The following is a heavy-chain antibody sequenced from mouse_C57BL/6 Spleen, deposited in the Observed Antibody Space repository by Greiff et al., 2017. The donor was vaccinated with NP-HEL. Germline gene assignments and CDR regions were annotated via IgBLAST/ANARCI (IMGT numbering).Heavy chain of an antibody. D-gene: IGHD4-1*01. CDR3: VRGSNWDVGWYFDV. Sequence: VQRVESGGGLVQPKGSLKLSCAASGFSFNTYAMNWVRQAPGKGLEWVARIRSKSNNYATYYADSVKDRFTISRDDSESMLYLQMNNLKTEDTAMYYCVRGSNWDVGWYFDVWGTGTTVTVSS. CDR2: IRSKSNNYAT. J-gene: IGHJ1*03. V-gene: IGHV10-1*01. CDR1: GFSFNTYA.